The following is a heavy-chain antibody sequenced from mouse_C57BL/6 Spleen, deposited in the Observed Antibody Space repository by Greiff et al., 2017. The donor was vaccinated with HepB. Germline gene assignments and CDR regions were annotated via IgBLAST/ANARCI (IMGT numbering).Heavy chain of an antibody. CDR3: GRTYYGTYYYAMDY. CDR1: GYAFSSSW. V-gene: IGHV1-82*01. CDR2: IYPGDGDT. Sequence: QVQLQQSGPELVKPGASVKISCKASGYAFSSSWMNWVKQRPGKGLEWIGRIYPGDGDTNYNGKFKGKATMTADKSSSTAYLQLSSLTSEDSAVFYCGRTYYGTYYYAMDYWGQGTSVTVSS. D-gene: IGHD1-1*01. J-gene: IGHJ4*01.